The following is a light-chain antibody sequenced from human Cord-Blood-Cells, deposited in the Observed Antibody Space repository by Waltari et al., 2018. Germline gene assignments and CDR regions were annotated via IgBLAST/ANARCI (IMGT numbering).Light chain of an antibody. J-gene: IGLJ1*01. CDR3: CSYAGSYTNV. CDR1: SSDVGGYNY. CDR2: DVS. Sequence: QSALTQPRSVSGSPGQSVTISCTGTSSDVGGYNYVSWYQQHPGKAPKLMIYDVSKRPSGVPDRFSGSKSGNTASLTISGLQAEDGADYYCCSYAGSYTNVFGTGTKVTVL. V-gene: IGLV2-11*01.